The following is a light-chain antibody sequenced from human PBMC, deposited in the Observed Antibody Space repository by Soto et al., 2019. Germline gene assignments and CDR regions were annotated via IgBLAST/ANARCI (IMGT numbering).Light chain of an antibody. CDR2: AAS. V-gene: IGKV1D-8*01. CDR3: QQYYSFPLT. CDR1: QSISSY. J-gene: IGKJ1*01. Sequence: IQMTQSPSSLSSSVGDIFTITCRASQSISSYLAWYQQKPGKAPELLIYAASTLQSGVPSRFSGSGSGTDFTLTISCLQSEDFATYYCQQYYSFPLTFGQGTKVDIK.